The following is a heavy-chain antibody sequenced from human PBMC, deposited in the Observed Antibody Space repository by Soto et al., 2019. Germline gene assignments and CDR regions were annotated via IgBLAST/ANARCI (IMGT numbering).Heavy chain of an antibody. CDR1: GYTFTNYY. CDR2: INPTGGRA. V-gene: IGHV1-46*03. D-gene: IGHD3-10*01. J-gene: IGHJ4*03. CDR3: SRLTTMVREINDDPFDF. Sequence: GASVKVSWKASGYTFTNYYIHWVRQAPGQGLEWMGVINPTGGRASYAPKFQGRVTLTRDTSTSTAYMELSSLRSDDTAVYFCSRLTTMVREINDDPFDFWGQGTLVTVSS.